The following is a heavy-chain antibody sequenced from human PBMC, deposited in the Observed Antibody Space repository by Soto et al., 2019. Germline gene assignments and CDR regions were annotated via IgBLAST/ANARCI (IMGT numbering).Heavy chain of an antibody. D-gene: IGHD6-6*01. CDR1: GFTFSSYS. J-gene: IGHJ6*02. CDR3: RTSSSSYYYYGMDV. V-gene: IGHV3-21*01. CDR2: ISSSSSYI. Sequence: GGSLRLSCAASGFTFSSYSMNWVRQAPGKRLEWVSSISSSSSYIYYADSVKGRFTISRDNAKNSLYLQMNSLRAEDTAVYYCRTSSSSYYYYGMDVWGQGTTVTVSS.